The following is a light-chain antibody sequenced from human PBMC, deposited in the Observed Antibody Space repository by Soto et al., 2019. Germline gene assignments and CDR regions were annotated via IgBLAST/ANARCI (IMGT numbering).Light chain of an antibody. V-gene: IGLV1-44*01. CDR2: SND. Sequence: QSVLTQPPSASGTPGQRVTISCSGSSSNIGSNAVNWYQHLPGTAPKLLIYSNDQRPSGVPDRFSGSKSGTSASLAISGRQSEDEADYYCAAWYNSLYGPVFGGGTKLTVL. CDR3: AAWYNSLYGPV. J-gene: IGLJ3*02. CDR1: SSNIGSNA.